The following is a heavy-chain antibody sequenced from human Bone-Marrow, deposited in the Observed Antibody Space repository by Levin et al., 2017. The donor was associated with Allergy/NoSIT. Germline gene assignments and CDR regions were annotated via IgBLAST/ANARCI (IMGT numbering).Heavy chain of an antibody. CDR1: GFTFSSYG. Sequence: PGGSLRLSCAASGFTFSSYGMHWVRQAPGKGLEWVAVIWYDGSNKYYADSVKGRFTISRDNSKNTLYLQMNSLRAEDTAVYYCARGGYYDFWSGYQPGIYYFDYWGQGTLVTVSS. V-gene: IGHV3-33*01. J-gene: IGHJ4*02. CDR2: IWYDGSNK. D-gene: IGHD3-3*01. CDR3: ARGGYYDFWSGYQPGIYYFDY.